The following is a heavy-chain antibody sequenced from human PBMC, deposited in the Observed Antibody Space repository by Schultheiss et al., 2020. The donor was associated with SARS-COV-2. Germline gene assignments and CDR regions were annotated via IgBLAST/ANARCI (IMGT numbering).Heavy chain of an antibody. D-gene: IGHD3-3*01. CDR2: IYYSGST. J-gene: IGHJ5*02. CDR1: GGSISSYY. CDR3: ARAYLSITIFGVPSRWFDP. V-gene: IGHV4-59*08. Sequence: GSLRLSCTVSGGSISSYYWSWIRQPPGKGLEWIGYIYYSGSTNYNPSLKSRVTISVDTSKNQFSLKLSSVTAADTAVYYCARAYLSITIFGVPSRWFDPWGQGTLVTVSS.